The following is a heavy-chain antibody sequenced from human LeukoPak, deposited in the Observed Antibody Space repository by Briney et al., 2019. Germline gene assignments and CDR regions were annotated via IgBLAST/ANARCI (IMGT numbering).Heavy chain of an antibody. CDR2: IKHDGSEK. V-gene: IGHV3-7*01. Sequence: PGGSLRLSCAASGFSFSSHWMTWVRQAPGKGLEWVANIKHDGSEKFYVASVNGRFTISRDSAKNSLSLQMNSLRAEDTAVYYCARTRYSAFDIWGQGTMVTVSS. J-gene: IGHJ3*02. CDR3: ARTRYSAFDI. D-gene: IGHD5-12*01. CDR1: GFSFSSHW.